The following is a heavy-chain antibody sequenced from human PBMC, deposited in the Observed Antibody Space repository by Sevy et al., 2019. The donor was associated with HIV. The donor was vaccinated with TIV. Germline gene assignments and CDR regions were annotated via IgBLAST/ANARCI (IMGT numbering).Heavy chain of an antibody. J-gene: IGHJ6*02. D-gene: IGHD1-1*01. V-gene: IGHV3-23*01. CDR1: GFTFSKYA. CDR3: AIPIGTVSKEYYYYGMDV. Sequence: GGSLRLSCAASGFTFSKYAMTWVRQAPGKGLEWVSVISVSGGFTYYADSVMGRFTNSRDNSKNTLYQQINSLRAEDTAVYYCAIPIGTVSKEYYYYGMDVWGQGTTVTVSS. CDR2: ISVSGGFT.